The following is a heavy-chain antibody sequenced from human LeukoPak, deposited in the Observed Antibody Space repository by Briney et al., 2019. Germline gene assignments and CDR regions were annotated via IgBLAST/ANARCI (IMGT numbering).Heavy chain of an antibody. CDR1: VFTFSSYG. Sequence: PGGSLRLSCSASVFTFSSYGIHWVRQAPGKGLEWVTFIRSDGTSKFYADSVKGRFTISRDNSKNTLYLQMNSLRADDTAVYYCAKGHSSTYVIDYWGQGTLVTISS. V-gene: IGHV3-30*02. CDR3: AKGHSSTYVIDY. J-gene: IGHJ4*02. D-gene: IGHD2-2*01. CDR2: IRSDGTSK.